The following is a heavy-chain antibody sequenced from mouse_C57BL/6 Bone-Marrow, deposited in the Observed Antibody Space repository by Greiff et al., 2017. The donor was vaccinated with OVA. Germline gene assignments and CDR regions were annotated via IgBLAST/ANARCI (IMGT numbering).Heavy chain of an antibody. CDR1: GYTFTSYT. J-gene: IGHJ4*01. Sequence: VQLVESGAELARPGASVKMSCKASGYTFTSYTMHWVKQRPGQGLEWIGYINPSSGYTKYNQKFKDKATLTADKSSSTAYMQLSSLTSEDSAVYYCARSDYDYDLYAMDYWGQGTSVTVSS. CDR2: INPSSGYT. V-gene: IGHV1-4*01. CDR3: ARSDYDYDLYAMDY. D-gene: IGHD2-4*01.